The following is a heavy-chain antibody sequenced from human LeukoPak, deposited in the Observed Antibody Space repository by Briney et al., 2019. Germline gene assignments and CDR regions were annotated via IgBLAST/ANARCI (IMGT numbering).Heavy chain of an antibody. D-gene: IGHD5-12*01. CDR2: INTDGSST. CDR3: AREGYSGYELDY. J-gene: IGHJ4*02. Sequence: PGGSLRLSCAASGFTFSSYWMHWVRQAPGKGLVWVSRINTDGSSTSYADSVKGRFTISRDNAKNTLYLQMNSLRAEDTAVYYCAREGYSGYELDYWGQGTLVTVSS. V-gene: IGHV3-74*01. CDR1: GFTFSSYW.